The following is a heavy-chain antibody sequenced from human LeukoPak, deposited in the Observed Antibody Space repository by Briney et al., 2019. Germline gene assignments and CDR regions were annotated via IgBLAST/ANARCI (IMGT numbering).Heavy chain of an antibody. CDR1: GGSISSGDYY. Sequence: SETLSLTCTVSGGSISSGDYYWTWIRQPPGRGLEWIGYISYSGSTNYNPSPKSRVTISVDKSKNQFSLKLSSVTAADTAVYYCASDPSIAVAGRNGFDYWGQGTLVTVSS. CDR3: ASDPSIAVAGRNGFDY. CDR2: ISYSGST. J-gene: IGHJ4*02. D-gene: IGHD6-19*01. V-gene: IGHV4-61*08.